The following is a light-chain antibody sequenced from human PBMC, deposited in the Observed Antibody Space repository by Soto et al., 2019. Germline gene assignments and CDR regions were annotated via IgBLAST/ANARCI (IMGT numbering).Light chain of an antibody. J-gene: IGKJ1*01. CDR3: QQYGSSPKA. CDR1: QSVSSSF. CDR2: GAS. Sequence: ENVLTQSPGTLSLSPGERATLSCRATQSVSSSFLAWYQQKPGQAPRLLIFGASNRATGIPDRFSGSGSETDFTPTISRLEPEDFAVYYCQQYGSSPKAFGQGTKVDIK. V-gene: IGKV3-20*01.